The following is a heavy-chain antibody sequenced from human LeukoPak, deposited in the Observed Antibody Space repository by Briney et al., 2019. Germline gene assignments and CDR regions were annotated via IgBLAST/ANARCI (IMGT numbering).Heavy chain of an antibody. CDR3: ARHVWLQPFDY. CDR2: IYYSGST. V-gene: IGHV4-59*08. D-gene: IGHD3-9*01. Sequence: PSETLSLTCTASGGSISNYYWSWIRKSTGKGLEWIGYIYYSGSTNYNPSLKSRVTISVDTSKNQFSLKLSSVTAADTAVYYCARHVWLQPFDYWGQGTLVTVSS. CDR1: GGSISNYY. J-gene: IGHJ4*02.